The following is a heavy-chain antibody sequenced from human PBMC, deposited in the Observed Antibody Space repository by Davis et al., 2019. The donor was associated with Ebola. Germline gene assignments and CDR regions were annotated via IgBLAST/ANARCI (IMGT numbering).Heavy chain of an antibody. Sequence: GESLKISCAASGFIFSSYAMSWVRQAPGKGLEWVSSISVRSITYHADSVKGRFTISRDNSKNTLYLQMNSLRAEDTAVYYCAKVHPPTTVTTGWFDLWGPGTPVTVSS. V-gene: IGHV3-23*01. CDR2: ISVRSIT. CDR1: GFIFSSYA. J-gene: IGHJ5*02. D-gene: IGHD4-17*01. CDR3: AKVHPPTTVTTGWFDL.